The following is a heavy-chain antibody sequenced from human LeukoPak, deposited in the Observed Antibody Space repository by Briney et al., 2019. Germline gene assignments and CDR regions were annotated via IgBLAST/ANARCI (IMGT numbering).Heavy chain of an antibody. CDR2: TWYDGSNK. CDR1: GLTFSSYG. D-gene: IGHD2-21*01. V-gene: IGHV3-33*06. Sequence: PGGSLRLSCAASGLTFSSYGMHWVRQAPGKGLGWVAVTWYDGSNKYYADSVKGRFTISRDNSKNTLYLQMNSLRAEDTAVYYCAKGYGGDAVPYYYYYMDVWGKGTTVTVSS. J-gene: IGHJ6*03. CDR3: AKGYGGDAVPYYYYYMDV.